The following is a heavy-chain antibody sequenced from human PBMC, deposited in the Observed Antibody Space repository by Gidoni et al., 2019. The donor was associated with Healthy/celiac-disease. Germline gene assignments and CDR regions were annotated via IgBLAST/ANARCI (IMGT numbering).Heavy chain of an antibody. J-gene: IGHJ4*02. CDR1: GFTFSSYA. Sequence: EVHLLESGGGLVQPGGSLRLSCAASGFTFSSYAMSWVRQAPGKGLGWVSAISGSGGSTYYADSVKGRFTISRDNSKNTLYLQMNSLRAEDTAVYYCAKDASSTVEIDYWGQGTLVTVSS. CDR2: ISGSGGST. D-gene: IGHD4-17*01. CDR3: AKDASSTVEIDY. V-gene: IGHV3-23*01.